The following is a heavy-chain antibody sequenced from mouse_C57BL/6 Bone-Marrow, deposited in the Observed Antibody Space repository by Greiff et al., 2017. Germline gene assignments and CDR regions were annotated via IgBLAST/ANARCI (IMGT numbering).Heavy chain of an antibody. CDR2: IDPENGDT. CDR3: TTDGNLYYYAMDY. Sequence: VQLQQSGAELVRPGASVKLSCTASGFNIKDDYMHWVKQRPEQGLEWIGWIDPENGDTEYASKFQGKATITADTSSNTAYLQLSRLTSEDTAVYDCTTDGNLYYYAMDYWGQGTSVTVSS. V-gene: IGHV14-4*01. D-gene: IGHD2-1*01. J-gene: IGHJ4*01. CDR1: GFNIKDDY.